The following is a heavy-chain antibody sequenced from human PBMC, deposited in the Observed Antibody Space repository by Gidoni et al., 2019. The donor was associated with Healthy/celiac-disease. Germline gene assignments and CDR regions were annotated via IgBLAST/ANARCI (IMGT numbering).Heavy chain of an antibody. D-gene: IGHD3-10*01. CDR1: GFTFSSYA. Sequence: QVQLVESGGGVVQPGRSLRLSCAASGFTFSSYAMHWVRQAPGKGLEWVAVISYDGSNKYDADSVKCRFTISRDNSKNTLYLQMNSLRAEDTAVYYCARGLWFGELLSLYYFDYWGQGTLVTVSS. V-gene: IGHV3-30-3*01. CDR2: ISYDGSNK. CDR3: ARGLWFGELLSLYYFDY. J-gene: IGHJ4*02.